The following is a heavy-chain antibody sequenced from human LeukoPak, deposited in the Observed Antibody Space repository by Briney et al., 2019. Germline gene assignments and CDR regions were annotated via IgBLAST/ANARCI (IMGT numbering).Heavy chain of an antibody. Sequence: ASVKVSFKASGYTFTSYGISWVRQAPGQGLEWMGWISAYNGNTNYAQKLQGRVTMTTDTSTSTAYMELRSLRSDDTAVYYCARDRGGGGSYLRNWYFDLWGRGTLVTVSS. D-gene: IGHD1-26*01. J-gene: IGHJ2*01. CDR1: GYTFTSYG. CDR3: ARDRGGGGSYLRNWYFDL. CDR2: ISAYNGNT. V-gene: IGHV1-18*01.